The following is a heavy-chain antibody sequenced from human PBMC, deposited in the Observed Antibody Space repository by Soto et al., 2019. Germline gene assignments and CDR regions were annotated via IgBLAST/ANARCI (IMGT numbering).Heavy chain of an antibody. D-gene: IGHD6-19*01. V-gene: IGHV1-2*04. CDR3: AREEIDMSPIRGWYLALGLPYGMDV. Sequence: ASVKVSCKASGYTLTGYYMHWVRQAPGQGLEWMGWINPNSGGTNYAQKFQGWVTMTRDTSISTAYMELSRLRSDDTAVYYCAREEIDMSPIRGWYLALGLPYGMDVWGQGTTVTVSS. CDR2: INPNSGGT. CDR1: GYTLTGYY. J-gene: IGHJ6*02.